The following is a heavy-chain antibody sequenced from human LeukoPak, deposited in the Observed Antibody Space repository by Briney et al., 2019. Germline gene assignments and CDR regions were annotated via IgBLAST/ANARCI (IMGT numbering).Heavy chain of an antibody. D-gene: IGHD6-13*01. V-gene: IGHV1-18*01. Sequence: ASVKVSCKASGYTFTSYGISWVRQAPGQGLEWMGWISAYNGNTNYAQKLQGRVTMTTDTSTSTAYMELRSLRSDDTAVYYCAREGILAAAGTWHDWFDPWGQGTLVTVSS. CDR1: GYTFTSYG. CDR2: ISAYNGNT. CDR3: AREGILAAAGTWHDWFDP. J-gene: IGHJ5*02.